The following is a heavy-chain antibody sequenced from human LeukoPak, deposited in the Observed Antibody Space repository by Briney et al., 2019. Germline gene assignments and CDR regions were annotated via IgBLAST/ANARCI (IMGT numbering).Heavy chain of an antibody. V-gene: IGHV3-30*18. Sequence: PGGSLRLSCAASGFTFTSHVMSWVRQAPGKGLEWVAVISYDGSNKYYADSVKGRFTISRDNSKNTLYLQMNSLRAEDTAVYYCAKDRARYFDWFSYWGQGTLVTVSS. CDR3: AKDRARYFDWFSY. D-gene: IGHD3-9*01. CDR1: GFTFTSHV. CDR2: ISYDGSNK. J-gene: IGHJ4*02.